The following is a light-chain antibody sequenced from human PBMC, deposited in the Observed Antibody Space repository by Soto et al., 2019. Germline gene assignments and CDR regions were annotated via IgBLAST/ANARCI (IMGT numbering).Light chain of an antibody. CDR2: EVS. CDR3: CSYAGSDTA. J-gene: IGLJ1*01. V-gene: IGLV2-23*02. CDR1: NNDVGSYKL. Sequence: QSVLTQPASVSGSPGQSITISCTGTNNDVGSYKLVSWYQQQPGKAPKLIIYEVSKRPSGFSNRFSGSKSGNTASLTISGLQAEDEADYYCCSYAGSDTAFGTGTKVTVL.